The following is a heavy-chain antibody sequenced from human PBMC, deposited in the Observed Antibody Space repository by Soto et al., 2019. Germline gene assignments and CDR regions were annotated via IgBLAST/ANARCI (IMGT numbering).Heavy chain of an antibody. CDR2: ISGSGGST. Sequence: WWSLRLSCSASVFTFSSYAMSWFRQAPGKGLEWVSAISGSGGSTYYADSVKGRFTISRDNSKNTLYLQMNSLRAEDTAVYYCAKGTVTTTYYYYYGMDVWGQGTTVTVSS. J-gene: IGHJ6*02. V-gene: IGHV3-23*01. CDR3: AKGTVTTTYYYYYGMDV. CDR1: VFTFSSYA. D-gene: IGHD4-4*01.